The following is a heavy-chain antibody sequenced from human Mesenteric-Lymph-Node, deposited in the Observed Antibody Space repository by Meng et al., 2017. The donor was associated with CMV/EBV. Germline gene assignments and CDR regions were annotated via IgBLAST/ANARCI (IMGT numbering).Heavy chain of an antibody. Sequence: ASVKVSCKASGYTFTSYYMHWVRQAPGQGLEWMGIINPSGGSTSYAQRFQGRVTMTRDTSTSTAYMELRSLRSDDTAVYYCARDMAMVEGYGMDVWGQGTTVTVSS. CDR2: INPSGGST. J-gene: IGHJ6*02. CDR3: ARDMAMVEGYGMDV. CDR1: GYTFTSYY. D-gene: IGHD4/OR15-4a*01. V-gene: IGHV1-46*01.